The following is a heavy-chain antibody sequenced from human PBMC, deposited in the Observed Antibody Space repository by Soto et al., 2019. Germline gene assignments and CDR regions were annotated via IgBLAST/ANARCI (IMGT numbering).Heavy chain of an antibody. CDR2: ISSTGNT. J-gene: IGHJ6*02. V-gene: IGHV4-39*01. CDR1: GGSVSSTSFY. D-gene: IGHD5-12*01. Sequence: QLQLQESGPGPVKASETLSLTCNVSGGSVSSTSFYWGWIRQTPGKGLEWIGTISSTGNTHYSPSLKSRVTFSVDTSHNQFSLRLSAVTAADMGVYYCARQVATISYYYYGLDVWGQGTTVTVSS. CDR3: ARQVATISYYYYGLDV.